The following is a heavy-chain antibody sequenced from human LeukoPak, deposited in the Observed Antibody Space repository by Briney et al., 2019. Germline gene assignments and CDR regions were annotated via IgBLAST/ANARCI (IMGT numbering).Heavy chain of an antibody. V-gene: IGHV4-59*01. D-gene: IGHD6-13*01. J-gene: IGHJ5*02. CDR1: GGPISSYY. Sequence: SGPTLVKPSETLSLTCTVSGGPISSYYWSWIRQPPGKGLEWIGYIYYSGSTNYNPSLKSRVTISVDTSKNQFSLKLSSVTAADTAVYYCARGGAAAGAGFDPWGQGTLVTVSS. CDR2: IYYSGST. CDR3: ARGGAAAGAGFDP.